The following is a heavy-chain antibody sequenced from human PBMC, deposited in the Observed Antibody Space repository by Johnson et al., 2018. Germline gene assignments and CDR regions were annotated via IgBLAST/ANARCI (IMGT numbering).Heavy chain of an antibody. CDR3: ARGGYNWNYADAFDI. D-gene: IGHD1-7*01. Sequence: QVQLQESGPGLVKPSETLSLTCSVSDDSISSYYWTWIRQPPGRGLEWIGYIYYSGSANYNPSLKSRVTMSVDTSKNQFSLKLSSVTAADTAVYYWARGGYNWNYADAFDIWGQGTMVTVSS. CDR2: IYYSGSA. J-gene: IGHJ3*02. CDR1: DDSISSYY. V-gene: IGHV4-59*01.